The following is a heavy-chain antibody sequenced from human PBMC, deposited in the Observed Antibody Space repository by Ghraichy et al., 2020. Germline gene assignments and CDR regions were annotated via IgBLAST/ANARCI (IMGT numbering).Heavy chain of an antibody. D-gene: IGHD3-22*01. Sequence: ASVKVSCKASGYTFTSHGFTWVRQAPGQGLEWMGWISAYNGNTKYAQKLQGRVTMTTDTSTSTAYMELRSLRSDDTAVYYCARDYSSGEQNWFGPWGQGTLVTVSS. CDR3: ARDYSSGEQNWFGP. CDR1: GYTFTSHG. V-gene: IGHV1-18*01. J-gene: IGHJ5*02. CDR2: ISAYNGNT.